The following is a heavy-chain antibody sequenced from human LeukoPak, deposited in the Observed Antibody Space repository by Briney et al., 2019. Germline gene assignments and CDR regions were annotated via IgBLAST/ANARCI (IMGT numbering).Heavy chain of an antibody. J-gene: IGHJ4*02. CDR3: ARGPTWNYVVPLDY. CDR2: IIPILGIA. V-gene: IGHV1-69*04. D-gene: IGHD1-7*01. Sequence: SVKVSCKASGGTFSSYAISWVRQAPGQGLEWMGRIIPILGIANYAQKFQGRVTITADKSTSTAYMELSSLRSEDTAVYYCARGPTWNYVVPLDYWGQGTQVTVSS. CDR1: GGTFSSYA.